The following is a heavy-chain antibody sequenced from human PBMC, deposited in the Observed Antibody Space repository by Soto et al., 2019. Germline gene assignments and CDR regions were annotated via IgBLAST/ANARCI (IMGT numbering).Heavy chain of an antibody. CDR2: IYNSAST. V-gene: IGHV4-59*01. Sequence: QVQLQESGPGLVKPSETLSLTCTVSGGSISSYYWSWIRQPPGKGLEWIGYIYNSASTNYNPSLKSRVTISADTSKNQFSLKLSSVTAADTAVYYCAGEGGGEFDPWGQGTLVTVSS. D-gene: IGHD3-10*01. CDR3: AGEGGGEFDP. CDR1: GGSISSYY. J-gene: IGHJ5*02.